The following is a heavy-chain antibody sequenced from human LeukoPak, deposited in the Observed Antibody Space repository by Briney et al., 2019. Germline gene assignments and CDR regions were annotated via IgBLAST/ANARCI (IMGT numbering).Heavy chain of an antibody. CDR1: GGSFSGYY. CDR2: INHSGST. V-gene: IGHV4-34*01. J-gene: IGHJ5*02. D-gene: IGHD2-2*02. CDR3: ARGRGEVVPAAIRTRPAWFDP. Sequence: SETLSLTCAVYGGSFSGYYWSWIRQPPGKGLEWIGEINHSGSTNYNPSLKSRVTISVDTSKNQFSLKLSSVTAADTAVYYCARGRGEVVPAAIRTRPAWFDPWGQGTLVTVS.